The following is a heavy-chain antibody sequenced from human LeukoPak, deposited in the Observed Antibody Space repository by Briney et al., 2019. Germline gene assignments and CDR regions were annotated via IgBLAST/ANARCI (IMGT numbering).Heavy chain of an antibody. D-gene: IGHD6-13*01. J-gene: IGHJ4*02. CDR2: ISGSGGST. Sequence: PGGSLRLSCAASGFTFSSYAMSWVRQAPGKGLEWVSAISGSGGSTYYADSVKGRFTISRDNSKNTLYLQMNSLRAEDTAVYYCAKDKFPPRGGQQLVGPLGYFDYWGQGTLVTVSS. V-gene: IGHV3-23*01. CDR1: GFTFSSYA. CDR3: AKDKFPPRGGQQLVGPLGYFDY.